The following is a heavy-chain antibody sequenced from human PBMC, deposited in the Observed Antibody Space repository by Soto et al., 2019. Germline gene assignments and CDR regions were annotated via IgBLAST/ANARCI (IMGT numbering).Heavy chain of an antibody. CDR3: ARLDPTDY. CDR1: GGSIRSTSHY. V-gene: IGHV4-39*01. Sequence: KTPETLSLTFTVSGGSIRSTSHYWGLIRQHPRKGLEWIANVFYGGGTYYNPSLRSRVTISLDPSKNQFSLKVTSLTASGTAVYYCARLDPTDYWRQG. J-gene: IGHJ4*02. CDR2: VFYGGGT.